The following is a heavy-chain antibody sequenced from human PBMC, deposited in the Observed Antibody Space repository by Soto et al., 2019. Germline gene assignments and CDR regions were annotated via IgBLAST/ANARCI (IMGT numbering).Heavy chain of an antibody. D-gene: IGHD2-2*02. J-gene: IGHJ6*02. V-gene: IGHV5-10-1*03. CDR1: GYSFTSYW. CDR3: ASFPPTTSCSTIDCIHPYYYGMDV. Sequence: EVQLVQSGAEVKKPGESLRISCKGSGYSFTSYWISWVRQMPGKGLEWMGRIDPSDSYTNYSPSFQGHVTISADKSISTAYLQWSSLKASDTAMYYCASFPPTTSCSTIDCIHPYYYGMDVWGQGTTVTVSS. CDR2: IDPSDSYT.